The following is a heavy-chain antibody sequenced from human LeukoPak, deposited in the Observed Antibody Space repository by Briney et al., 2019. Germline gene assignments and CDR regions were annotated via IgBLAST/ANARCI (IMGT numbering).Heavy chain of an antibody. CDR1: GGSISDYY. V-gene: IGHV4-4*07. CDR2: INASGTT. D-gene: IGHD5-12*01. Sequence: SETVSLTCSVSGGSISDYYWTWIRQPAGKGLEWIGRINASGTTRYNPSLKSRLAMSVDTSKNQFSLKLTSVTAADTAVYFCTRGLAAAYDYNWFDSWGQGTLVTVSS. CDR3: TRGLAAAYDYNWFDS. J-gene: IGHJ5*01.